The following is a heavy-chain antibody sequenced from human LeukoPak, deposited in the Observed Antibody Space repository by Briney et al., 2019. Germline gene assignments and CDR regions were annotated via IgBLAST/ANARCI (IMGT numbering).Heavy chain of an antibody. V-gene: IGHV3-21*01. Sequence: GMSLRLSCAASGFTFSDYSMNWVRQAPGKGLEWVSSITSGTGYIYYADSVKGRFTISRDNAKNSLSLQMNSLRAEDTAVYYCARASYYDLSGYYGSFDYWGQGTLVTVSS. D-gene: IGHD3-22*01. CDR3: ARASYYDLSGYYGSFDY. CDR2: ITSGTGYI. CDR1: GFTFSDYS. J-gene: IGHJ4*02.